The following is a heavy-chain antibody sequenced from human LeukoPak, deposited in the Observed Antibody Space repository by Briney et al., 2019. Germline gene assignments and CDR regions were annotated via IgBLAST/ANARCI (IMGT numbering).Heavy chain of an antibody. CDR2: IYTSGST. D-gene: IGHD3-10*01. CDR1: GGSISSYY. Sequence: KPSETLSLTCTVSGGSISSYYWSWIRQPAGKGLEWIGRIYTSGSTNYNPFLKSRVTMSVDTSKNQFSLKLSSVTAADTAVYYCARVSITMVRGVRQYFDYWGQGTLVTVSS. CDR3: ARVSITMVRGVRQYFDY. V-gene: IGHV4-4*07. J-gene: IGHJ4*02.